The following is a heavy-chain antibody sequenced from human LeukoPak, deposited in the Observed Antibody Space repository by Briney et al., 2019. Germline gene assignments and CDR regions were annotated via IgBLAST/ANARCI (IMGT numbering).Heavy chain of an antibody. J-gene: IGHJ3*02. Sequence: ASVKVSCKASGYTFTGYYMHLVRRAPGQGLEWMGWINANSGGTNYAQKFQGRVTMTRDTSISTAYMELSRLRSDDTAVYYCARDQGGETLDAFDIWGQGTMVTVSS. D-gene: IGHD3-16*01. CDR2: INANSGGT. V-gene: IGHV1-2*02. CDR3: ARDQGGETLDAFDI. CDR1: GYTFTGYY.